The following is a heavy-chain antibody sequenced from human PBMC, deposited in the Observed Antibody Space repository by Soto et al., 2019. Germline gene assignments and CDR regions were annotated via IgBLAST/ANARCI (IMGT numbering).Heavy chain of an antibody. CDR3: AREGQAPYYYYGMDV. CDR1: GGTFSSYA. J-gene: IGHJ6*02. CDR2: IIPIFGTA. Sequence: SVKVSCKASGGTFSSYAISWVRQAPGQGLEWMGGIIPIFGTADYAQKFQGRVTITADTSTSTAHTELRSLRSDDTAVYYCAREGQAPYYYYGMDVWGQGTAVTVSS. V-gene: IGHV1-69*06.